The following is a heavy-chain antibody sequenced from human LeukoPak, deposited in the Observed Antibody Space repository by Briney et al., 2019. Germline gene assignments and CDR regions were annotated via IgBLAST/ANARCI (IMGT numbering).Heavy chain of an antibody. D-gene: IGHD6-19*01. CDR3: ARALFSSGWYPSAYYFDY. Sequence: GGSLRLSCAASEFTFSSYEMNWVRQAPGKGLEWVSYISSSGSTIYYADSVKGRFTISRDNAKNSLYLQMNSLRAEDTAVYYCARALFSSGWYPSAYYFDYWGQGTLVTVSS. CDR2: ISSSGSTI. CDR1: EFTFSSYE. J-gene: IGHJ4*02. V-gene: IGHV3-48*03.